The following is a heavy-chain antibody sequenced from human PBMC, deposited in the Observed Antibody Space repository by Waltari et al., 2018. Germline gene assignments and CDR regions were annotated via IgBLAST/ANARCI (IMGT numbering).Heavy chain of an antibody. CDR3: ARDQTRVTVFGVVLGNNWFDP. J-gene: IGHJ5*02. Sequence: QLQLQESGPGLVKPSETLSLTCTVSGGSISSSTYYWGWIRQPPGKGLEWIGSVYYSGNTYYNPSLKSRVTISLDTSKNQFSLKLTSVTAAETAGYYCARDQTRVTVFGVVLGNNWFDPWGQGTLVTVSS. CDR2: VYYSGNT. CDR1: GGSISSSTYY. V-gene: IGHV4-39*07. D-gene: IGHD3-3*01.